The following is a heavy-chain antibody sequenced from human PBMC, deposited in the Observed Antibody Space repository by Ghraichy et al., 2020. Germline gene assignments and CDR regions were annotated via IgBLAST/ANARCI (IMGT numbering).Heavy chain of an antibody. D-gene: IGHD6-13*01. CDR1: GFTFSSYW. CDR3: ARGYSSSWYSRYFQH. CDR2: IKQDGSEK. Sequence: GGSLRLSCAASGFTFSSYWMSWVRQAPGKGLEWVANIKQDGSEKYYVDSVKGRFTISRDNAKNSLYLQMNSLRAEDTAVYYCARGYSSSWYSRYFQHWGQGTLVTVSS. J-gene: IGHJ1*01. V-gene: IGHV3-7*01.